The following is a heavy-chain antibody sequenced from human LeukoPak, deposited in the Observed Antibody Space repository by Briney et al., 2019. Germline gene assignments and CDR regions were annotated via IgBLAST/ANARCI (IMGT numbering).Heavy chain of an antibody. D-gene: IGHD3-10*01. V-gene: IGHV4-4*07. CDR2: IYTSGST. CDR1: GYSISSGYY. J-gene: IGHJ4*02. CDR3: ARERITMVRGVGYFDY. Sequence: PSETLSLTCTVSGYSISSGYYWSWIRQPAGKGLEWIGRIYTSGSTNYNPSLKSRVTMSVDTSKNQFSLKLSSVTAADTAVYYCARERITMVRGVGYFDYWGQGTLVTVSS.